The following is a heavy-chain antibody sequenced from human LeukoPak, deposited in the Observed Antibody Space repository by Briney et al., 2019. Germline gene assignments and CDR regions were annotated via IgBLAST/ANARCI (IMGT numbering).Heavy chain of an antibody. CDR1: GSLFTSYW. CDR2: IYRGDSDT. J-gene: IGHJ5*02. CDR3: ARHPYCGGDCGDNWFDP. Sequence: KPGASLQISCKGSGSLFTSYWIGWGRPLAGKGQEGMGIIYRGDSDTRYSPSFQGQVTISADKSISTAYLQWSSLKASDTAMYYCARHPYCGGDCGDNWFDPWGQGTLVTVSS. D-gene: IGHD2-21*02. V-gene: IGHV5-51*01.